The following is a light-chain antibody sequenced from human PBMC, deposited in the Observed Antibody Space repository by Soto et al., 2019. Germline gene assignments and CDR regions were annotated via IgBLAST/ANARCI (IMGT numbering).Light chain of an antibody. V-gene: IGKV2-24*01. Sequence: DIVLTQTPLSSPVTLGQPASISCRSSQSLVDSDGNTYFNWLQQRPGQPSRLLIYKISKRSPGVPDRFSGSAAGTDFTLKISRVAAENVAVYYCMHATHSYTFGQGTKLEIK. CDR3: MHATHSYT. CDR1: QSLVDSDGNTY. CDR2: KIS. J-gene: IGKJ2*01.